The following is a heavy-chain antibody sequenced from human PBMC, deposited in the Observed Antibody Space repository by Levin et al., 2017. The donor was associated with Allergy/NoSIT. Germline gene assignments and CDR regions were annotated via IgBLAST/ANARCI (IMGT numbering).Heavy chain of an antibody. V-gene: IGHV3-13*01. Sequence: PGGSLRLSCAASGFTFSRYAMHWVRQAPGKGLEWVSAIDTAGDTYYPGSVKGQFTISRENAKNSLYLQMNSLTAGDTAVYFCARGDYSGNSGKLPFDMWGQGTMVIVSS. J-gene: IGHJ3*02. CDR1: GFTFSRYA. D-gene: IGHD4-23*01. CDR3: ARGDYSGNSGKLPFDM. CDR2: IDTAGDT.